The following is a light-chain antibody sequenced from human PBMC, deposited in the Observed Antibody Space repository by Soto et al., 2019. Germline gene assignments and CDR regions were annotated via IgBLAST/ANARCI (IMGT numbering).Light chain of an antibody. Sequence: EIVMTQSPATLSVSPGEGATLSCRASQGVSSNSLAWYQQKPGQAPRLLIYGASTRAPGIPARFSGSGSETKFTLTISSLQSEDFAVYYCQHYNNWPPWTFGQGTKVDIK. CDR2: GAS. CDR1: QGVSSN. J-gene: IGKJ1*01. CDR3: QHYNNWPPWT. V-gene: IGKV3-15*01.